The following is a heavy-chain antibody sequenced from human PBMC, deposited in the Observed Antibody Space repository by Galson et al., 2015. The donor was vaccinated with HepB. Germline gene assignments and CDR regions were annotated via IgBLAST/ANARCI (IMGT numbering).Heavy chain of an antibody. CDR3: AKASPGYCSGGSCAFDY. V-gene: IGHV3-9*01. Sequence: SLRLSCAASGFTFDDYAMHWVRQAPGKGLGWVSGISWNSGSIDYADSVRGRFTISRDNAKKSLYLQMNSLRAEDTALYYCAKASPGYCSGGSCAFDYWGQGTLVTVSS. CDR2: ISWNSGSI. D-gene: IGHD2-15*01. J-gene: IGHJ4*02. CDR1: GFTFDDYA.